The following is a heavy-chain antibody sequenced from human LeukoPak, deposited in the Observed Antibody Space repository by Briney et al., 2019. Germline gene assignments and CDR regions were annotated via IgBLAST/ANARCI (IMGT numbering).Heavy chain of an antibody. CDR2: ISSSSSYI. CDR1: GLTFSSYG. J-gene: IGHJ4*02. CDR3: ARGHYDYVWGESKGYFDY. Sequence: GGSLRLSCAASGLTFSSYGMNWVRQAPGKGLEWVSSISSSSSYIYYADSVKGRFTISRDNAKNSLYLQMNSLRAKDTAVYYCARGHYDYVWGESKGYFDYWGQGTLVTVSS. D-gene: IGHD3-16*01. V-gene: IGHV3-21*04.